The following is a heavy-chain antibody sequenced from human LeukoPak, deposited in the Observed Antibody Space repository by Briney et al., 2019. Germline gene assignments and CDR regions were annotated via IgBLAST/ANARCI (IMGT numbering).Heavy chain of an antibody. D-gene: IGHD1-26*01. CDR3: ARGSIVGAWYFDY. CDR2: IWFDGTNK. CDR1: GFTFSSYG. Sequence: GGSLRLSCVASGFTFSSYGMHWVRQAPGKGPEWVAVIWFDGTNKYYADSVKGRFTISRDNSKTTLYLQMISLRAEDTALYYCARGSIVGAWYFDYWGQGSLVTVSS. J-gene: IGHJ4*02. V-gene: IGHV3-33*01.